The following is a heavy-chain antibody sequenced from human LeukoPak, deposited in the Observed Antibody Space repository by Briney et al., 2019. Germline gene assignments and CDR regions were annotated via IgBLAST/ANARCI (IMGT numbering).Heavy chain of an antibody. CDR1: GGSIGSYY. Sequence: PSETLSLTCTVSGGSIGSYYWSWIRQPPGKGLEWIGYIYYSGSTNYNPSLKSRVTISVDTSKNQFSLKLSSVTAADTAVYYCARTSSSSSGYYYYMDVWGKGTTVTVSS. D-gene: IGHD6-6*01. CDR2: IYYSGST. V-gene: IGHV4-59*01. J-gene: IGHJ6*03. CDR3: ARTSSSSSGYYYYMDV.